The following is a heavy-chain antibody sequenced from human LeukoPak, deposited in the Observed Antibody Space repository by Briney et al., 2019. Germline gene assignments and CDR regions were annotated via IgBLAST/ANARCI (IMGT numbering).Heavy chain of an antibody. J-gene: IGHJ6*02. Sequence: GGSLRLSCAASGFTFSSYGMHWVRKAPGKGLEWVAVISYDGSNKYYADSVKGRFTISRDNSKNTLYLQMNSLRAEDTAVYYCAKDSADPLLWFGESYYYYGMDVWGQGTTVTVSS. V-gene: IGHV3-30*18. CDR1: GFTFSSYG. D-gene: IGHD3-10*01. CDR2: ISYDGSNK. CDR3: AKDSADPLLWFGESYYYYGMDV.